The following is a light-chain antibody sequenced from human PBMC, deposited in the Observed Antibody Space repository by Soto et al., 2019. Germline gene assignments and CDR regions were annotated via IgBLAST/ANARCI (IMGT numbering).Light chain of an antibody. CDR2: WPS. J-gene: IGKJ4*01. Sequence: DIVMTQSPDSLAVSLGERATINCKSSQSVLYSSNNKNNLAWYQQKPGQPPKLFIYWPSTRESGVPDRFSGSGSGTDFTLTISSLQAEDVAVYYCQQYYSTPLTFGGGTKVEIK. CDR1: QSVLYSSNNKNN. CDR3: QQYYSTPLT. V-gene: IGKV4-1*01.